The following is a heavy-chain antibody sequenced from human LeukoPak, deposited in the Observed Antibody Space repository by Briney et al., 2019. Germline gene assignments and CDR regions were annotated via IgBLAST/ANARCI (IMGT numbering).Heavy chain of an antibody. CDR2: IRYDGSNK. V-gene: IGHV3-30*02. Sequence: GGSLRLSCAASGFTFSSYGMHWVRQAPGKGLEWVAFIRYDGSNKYYADSVKGRFTISRDNSKNTLYLQMNSLRAEDTAVYYCAKDGDIVVVPAAIDFDYWGQGTLVTVSS. CDR1: GFTFSSYG. CDR3: AKDGDIVVVPAAIDFDY. D-gene: IGHD2-2*01. J-gene: IGHJ4*02.